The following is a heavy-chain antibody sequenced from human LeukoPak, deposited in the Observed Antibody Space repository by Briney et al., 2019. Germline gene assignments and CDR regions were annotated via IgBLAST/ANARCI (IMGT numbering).Heavy chain of an antibody. Sequence: SETLSLTCTVSGGSISSGSYYWSWIRQPAGKGLEWIGRIYTSGSTNYNPPLKSRVTISVDTSKNQLSLKLSSVTAADTAVYYCAREGGQLSYYYYMDVWGKGTTVSVSS. CDR1: GGSISSGSYY. J-gene: IGHJ6*03. CDR2: IYTSGST. D-gene: IGHD5-18*01. V-gene: IGHV4-61*02. CDR3: AREGGQLSYYYYMDV.